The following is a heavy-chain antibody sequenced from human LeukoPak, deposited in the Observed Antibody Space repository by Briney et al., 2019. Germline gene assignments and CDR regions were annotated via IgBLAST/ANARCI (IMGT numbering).Heavy chain of an antibody. CDR1: GFTVSDYY. CDR2: ISVSGSTI. V-gene: IGHV3-11*01. J-gene: IGHJ3*02. CDR3: ANRREAFDI. Sequence: GGSLRLSCAASGFTVSDYYMSWIRQAPGKGLEWASDISVSGSTINYADSVRGRFTISRDNAKKSLYLQMNSLRAEDTAVYYCANRREAFDIWGQGTLVTVSS.